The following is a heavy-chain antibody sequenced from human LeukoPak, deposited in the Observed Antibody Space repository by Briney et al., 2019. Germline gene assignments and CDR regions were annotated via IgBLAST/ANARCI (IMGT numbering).Heavy chain of an antibody. D-gene: IGHD2-2*01. J-gene: IGHJ4*02. CDR1: GFTFSSYS. CDR3: ASGGDIVVVPAARHYFDY. Sequence: GGSLRLSCAASGFTFSSYSMNWVRQAPGKGLEWVSYISSSSSTIYYADSVKGRFTISRDNAKNSLYLQMNSLRAEDTAVYYCASGGDIVVVPAARHYFDYWGQGTLVTVSS. CDR2: ISSSSSTI. V-gene: IGHV3-48*04.